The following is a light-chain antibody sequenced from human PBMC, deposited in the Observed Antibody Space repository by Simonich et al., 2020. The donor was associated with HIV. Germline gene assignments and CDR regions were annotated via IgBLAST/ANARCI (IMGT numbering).Light chain of an antibody. CDR2: YAS. CDR1: QSVASN. Sequence: EILMTQSPATLSVSPGERATPSCRASQSVASNLAWYQQKPCQAPRLLIYYASSRATGIPARFSGSGCGTEFTLTISSMQSEDFALYYCQQYNNWPSPFTFGPGTKVDIK. CDR3: QQYNNWPSPFT. J-gene: IGKJ3*01. V-gene: IGKV3-15*01.